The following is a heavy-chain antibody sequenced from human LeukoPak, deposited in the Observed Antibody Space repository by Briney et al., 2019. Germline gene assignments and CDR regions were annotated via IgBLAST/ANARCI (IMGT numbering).Heavy chain of an antibody. J-gene: IGHJ4*02. CDR1: GFTFSSYG. D-gene: IGHD5-12*01. V-gene: IGHV3-30*18. CDR3: AKDSRRYRDIVATLIYFDY. Sequence: GRSLRLSCAASGFTFSSYGMLWVRQAPGKGLEWVAVISYDGSNKYYADSVKGRFTISRDNSKNTLYLQMNSLRAEDTAVYYCAKDSRRYRDIVATLIYFDYWGQGTLVTVSS. CDR2: ISYDGSNK.